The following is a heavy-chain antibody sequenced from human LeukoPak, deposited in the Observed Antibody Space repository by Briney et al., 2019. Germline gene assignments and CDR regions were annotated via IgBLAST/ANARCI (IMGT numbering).Heavy chain of an antibody. CDR3: ARDLRGGSMEDAFDI. Sequence: ASVKVSCKASGYTFTSYGISWVRQAPGQGLEGMGWISAYNGNTNYAQKLQGRVTMTTDTSTSTAYMELRSLRSDDTAVYYCARDLRGGSMEDAFDIWGQGTMVTVSS. CDR2: ISAYNGNT. D-gene: IGHD1-26*01. CDR1: GYTFTSYG. V-gene: IGHV1-18*01. J-gene: IGHJ3*02.